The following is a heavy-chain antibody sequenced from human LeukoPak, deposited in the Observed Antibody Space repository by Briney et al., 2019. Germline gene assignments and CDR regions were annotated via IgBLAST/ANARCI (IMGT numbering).Heavy chain of an antibody. Sequence: PGGSLRLSCAASGFTFSSYAMSWVRQAPGKGLEWVSAISSSSTYIYYADSVKGRFTISRDNAKNSLYLQMNSLRAEDTAVYYCARDLSYRGSRIQNWFDPWGQGTLVTVSS. D-gene: IGHD2-2*01. CDR3: ARDLSYRGSRIQNWFDP. J-gene: IGHJ5*02. V-gene: IGHV3-21*01. CDR1: GFTFSSYA. CDR2: ISSSSTYI.